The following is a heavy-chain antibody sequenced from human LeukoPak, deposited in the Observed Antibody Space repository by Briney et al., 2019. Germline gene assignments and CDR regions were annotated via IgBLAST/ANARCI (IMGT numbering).Heavy chain of an antibody. CDR3: ARAYIAAAGTKSDY. D-gene: IGHD6-13*01. CDR1: GYTFTSYD. J-gene: IGHJ4*02. V-gene: IGHV1-8*01. CDR2: MNPNSGNT. Sequence: VASVKVSCKASGYTFTSYDINWVRQATGQGLEWMGWMNPNSGNTGYAQKFQGRVTMTSNTSISTAYMELRSLRSDDTAVYYCARAYIAAAGTKSDYWGQGTLVTVSS.